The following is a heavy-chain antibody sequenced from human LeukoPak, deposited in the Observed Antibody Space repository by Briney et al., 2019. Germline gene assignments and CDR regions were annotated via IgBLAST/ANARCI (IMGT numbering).Heavy chain of an antibody. Sequence: GGSLRLSCVASGLPIADFAMHWVRQAPGKGLEWVSLISGDGVSTFYADSVKGRFTISRDNARSALYLQMNSLRAEDTAVYYCAGGFGSYSPDYWGQGTLVTVSS. D-gene: IGHD3-10*01. J-gene: IGHJ4*02. CDR1: GLPIADFA. CDR3: AGGFGSYSPDY. CDR2: ISGDGVST. V-gene: IGHV3-43*02.